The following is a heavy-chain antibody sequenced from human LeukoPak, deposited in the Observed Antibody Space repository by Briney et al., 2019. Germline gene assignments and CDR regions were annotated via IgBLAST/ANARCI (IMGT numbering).Heavy chain of an antibody. CDR2: ISGSSGLT. D-gene: IGHD4-17*01. J-gene: IGHJ4*02. V-gene: IGHV3-23*01. CDR3: ARRGESESYGDYRFDY. CDR1: GFTFSNNA. Sequence: GGSLRLSCAASGFTFSNNAMSWVRQAPGRGLEWVSAISGSSGLTYYTDSVKGRFTISRDNSKNTLFLQMNSLRTEDTAVYYCARRGESESYGDYRFDYWGQGTLVTVSS.